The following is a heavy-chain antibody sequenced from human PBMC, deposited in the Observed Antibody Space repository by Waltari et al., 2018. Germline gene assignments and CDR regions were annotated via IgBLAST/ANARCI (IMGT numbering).Heavy chain of an antibody. CDR3: ARWLAARIDYFDY. J-gene: IGHJ4*02. D-gene: IGHD6-6*01. CDR1: GFTVSSTY. V-gene: IGHV3-53*01. CDR2: IYSGGST. Sequence: EVQLVESGGGLIQPGGSLRLSCAASGFTVSSTYMRWVRQAPGKGLEWVSVIYSGGSTYYADSVKGRFTISRDNSKNTLYLQMNSLRAEDTAVYYCARWLAARIDYFDYWGQGTLVTVSS.